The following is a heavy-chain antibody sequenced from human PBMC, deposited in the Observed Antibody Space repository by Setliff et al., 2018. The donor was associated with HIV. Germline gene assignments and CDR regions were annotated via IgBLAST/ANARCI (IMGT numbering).Heavy chain of an antibody. J-gene: IGHJ4*02. CDR2: IYTSETT. V-gene: IGHV4-4*08. Sequence: PSETLSLTCTVSGGSISSYCWSWIRQPPGKGLEWLGRIYTSETTNYNPSLKSRVTISADTSKTQFSLKLSSVTAADTAVYYCAGDYVGSGRPFDYWGQGTLVTVSS. D-gene: IGHD1-1*01. CDR3: AGDYVGSGRPFDY. CDR1: GGSISSYC.